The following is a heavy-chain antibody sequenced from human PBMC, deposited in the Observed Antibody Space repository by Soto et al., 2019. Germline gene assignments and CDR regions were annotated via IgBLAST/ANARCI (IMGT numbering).Heavy chain of an antibody. CDR2: INPNSGGT. Sequence: QVQLVQSGAEVKKPGASVKVSCKASGYTFTGYYIHWVRQAPGHGLEWMGWINPNSGGTNYAQRFQGRVTMTRDTSISTAYMELSRLRSDDTAVFYCARVHTIIIGPDYWGQGTLVTVSS. J-gene: IGHJ4*02. V-gene: IGHV1-2*02. CDR1: GYTFTGYY. D-gene: IGHD3-22*01. CDR3: ARVHTIIIGPDY.